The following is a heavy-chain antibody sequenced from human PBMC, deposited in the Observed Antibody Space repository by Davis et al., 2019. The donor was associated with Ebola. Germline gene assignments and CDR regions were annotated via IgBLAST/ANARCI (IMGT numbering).Heavy chain of an antibody. CDR3: AREVWTRRGQLVGDYYYYGMDV. CDR2: ISSSSSYT. CDR1: GFTFSDYY. J-gene: IGHJ6*02. Sequence: GESLKISCAASGFTFSDYYMSWLRQAPGKGLEWVSYISSSSSYTNYADSVKGRFTISRANAKNSLYLQMNSLRAEDTAVYYCAREVWTRRGQLVGDYYYYGMDVWGQGTTVTVSS. V-gene: IGHV3-11*06. D-gene: IGHD6-6*01.